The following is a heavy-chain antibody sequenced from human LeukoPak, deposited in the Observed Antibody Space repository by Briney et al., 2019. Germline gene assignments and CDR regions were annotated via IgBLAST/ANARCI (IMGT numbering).Heavy chain of an antibody. V-gene: IGHV1-69*06. D-gene: IGHD3-10*02. CDR2: IIPIFGTA. CDR1: GGTFSSYA. J-gene: IGHJ3*02. CDR3: ARDYVILHAFDI. Sequence: SVKVSCKASGGTFSSYAISWVRQAPGQGLEWMGGIIPIFGTANYAQKFQGRVTITADKSTSTAYMELSSLRSEDTAVYYCARDYVILHAFDIWGQGTMVTVSS.